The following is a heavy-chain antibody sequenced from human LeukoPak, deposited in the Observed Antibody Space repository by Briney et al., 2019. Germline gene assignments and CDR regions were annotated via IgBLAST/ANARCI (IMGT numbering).Heavy chain of an antibody. J-gene: IGHJ4*02. V-gene: IGHV3-74*01. CDR3: ASPRGGSRPDY. CDR2: NSDGSST. D-gene: IGHD3-10*01. CDR1: GFTFSYYW. Sequence: GGSLRLSCVASGFTFSYYWMHWVRQAPGKGLVWVSRNSDGSSTSYADSVEGRFTISRDNAKNTLYLQMNSLTAEDTAVYYCASPRGGSRPDYWGQGTLVTVSS.